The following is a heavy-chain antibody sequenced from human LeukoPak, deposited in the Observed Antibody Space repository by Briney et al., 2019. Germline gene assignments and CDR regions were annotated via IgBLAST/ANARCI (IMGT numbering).Heavy chain of an antibody. CDR1: GGSISSSSYY. Sequence: SETLSLTCTVSGGSISSSSYYWGWIRQPPGKGLEWIGTFYHGGSTYYNPSLKSRVTISVDTSKNQFSLNLTSVTAADTAVYYCARDRAGTTLIRHHNYYYMDVWGKGTTVTVSS. CDR3: ARDRAGTTLIRHHNYYYMDV. J-gene: IGHJ6*03. V-gene: IGHV4-39*07. CDR2: FYHGGST. D-gene: IGHD1-1*01.